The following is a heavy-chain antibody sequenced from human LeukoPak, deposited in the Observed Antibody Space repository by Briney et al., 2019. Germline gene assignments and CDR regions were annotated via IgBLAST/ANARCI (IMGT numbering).Heavy chain of an antibody. D-gene: IGHD4-23*01. CDR2: MNPNSGNT. J-gene: IGHJ6*02. CDR3: ARDGNGGDGMDV. V-gene: IGHV1-8*01. CDR1: GYTFTSYD. Sequence: EASVKVSCKASGYTFTSYDIHWVRQATGQGLEWMGWMNPNSGNTGYAQKFQGRVTMTRNTSISTAYMELSSLRSEDTAVYYCARDGNGGDGMDVWGQGTTVTVSS.